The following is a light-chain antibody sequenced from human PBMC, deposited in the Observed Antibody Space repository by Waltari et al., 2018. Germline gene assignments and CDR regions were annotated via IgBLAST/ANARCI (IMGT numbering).Light chain of an antibody. J-gene: IGLJ2*01. V-gene: IGLV3-1*01. CDR3: QAWDSSTVV. CDR2: QDS. CDR1: KLGDEY. Sequence: SYEVTQPPSVSVSPGQTASITCSGAKLGDEYACWYQQMPGQSPVLVIYQDSKRPSGIPERFSGSNSGNTATLTISGTQAMDEADYYCQAWDSSTVVFGGGTKLTVL.